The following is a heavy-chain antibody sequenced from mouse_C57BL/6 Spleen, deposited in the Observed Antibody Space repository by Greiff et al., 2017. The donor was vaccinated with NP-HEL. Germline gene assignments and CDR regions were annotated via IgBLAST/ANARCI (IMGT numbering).Heavy chain of an antibody. D-gene: IGHD4-1*01. J-gene: IGHJ2*01. CDR1: GFNIKDYY. V-gene: IGHV14-2*01. CDR3: APNWEDFDY. Sequence: VQLKESGAELVKPGASVKLSCTASGFNIKDYYMHWVKQRTEQGLEWIGRIDPEAGETKYAPKFQGKASITADTSSNTAYLQLSSLTSVDTAVYYCAPNWEDFDYWGQGTTLTVSS. CDR2: IDPEAGET.